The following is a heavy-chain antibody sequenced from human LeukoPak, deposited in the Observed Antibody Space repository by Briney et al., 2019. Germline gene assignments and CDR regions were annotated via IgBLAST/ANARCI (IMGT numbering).Heavy chain of an antibody. CDR1: GFTFDDYA. Sequence: PGGSLRLSCAASGFTFDDYAMHWVRQAPGKGLEWVSGISWNSGSIGYADSVKGRFTISRDNAKNSLYLQMNSLRAEDTALYYCAKATPYYFDYWGQGTLVTVSS. CDR3: AKATPYYFDY. J-gene: IGHJ4*02. CDR2: ISWNSGSI. V-gene: IGHV3-9*01.